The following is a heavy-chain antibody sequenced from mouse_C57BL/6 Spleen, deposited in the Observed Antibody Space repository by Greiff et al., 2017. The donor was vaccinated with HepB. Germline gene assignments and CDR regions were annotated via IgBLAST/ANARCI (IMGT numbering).Heavy chain of an antibody. D-gene: IGHD3-3*01. J-gene: IGHJ4*01. CDR1: GYSFTGYY. CDR2: INPSTGGT. V-gene: IGHV1-42*01. CDR3: ARTQGDGDYAMDY. Sequence: VQLKESGPELVKPGASVKISCKASGYSFTGYYMNWVKQSPEKSLEWIGEINPSTGGTTYNQKFKAKATLTVDKSSSTAYMQLKSLTSEDSAVYYCARTQGDGDYAMDYWGQGTSVTVSS.